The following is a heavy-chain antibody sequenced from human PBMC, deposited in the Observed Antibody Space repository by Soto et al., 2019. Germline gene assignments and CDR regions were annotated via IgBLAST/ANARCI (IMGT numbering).Heavy chain of an antibody. D-gene: IGHD3-3*01. CDR3: ARDGPYDFWSEDV. V-gene: IGHV3-21*01. Sequence: LSLPCAASGFTFSSYSMNWVRQAPGKGLEWVSSISSSSSYIYYADSVKGRFTISRDNAKNSLYLQMNSLRAEDTAVYYCARDGPYDFWSEDVWGKGTTVTVSS. CDR1: GFTFSSYS. CDR2: ISSSSSYI. J-gene: IGHJ6*04.